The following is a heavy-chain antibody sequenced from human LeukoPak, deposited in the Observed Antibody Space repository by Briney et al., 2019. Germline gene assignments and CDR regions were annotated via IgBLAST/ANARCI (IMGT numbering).Heavy chain of an antibody. CDR3: ARDSFETSGTTDY. J-gene: IGHJ4*02. D-gene: IGHD1-1*01. V-gene: IGHV1-2*02. Sequence: ASVKVSCKASGYTFTGYYIHWVRQAPGQGLEWTGWINPNTGGTNYARQFQGRVTMTRDTSLSTAYMELSRLRSDDTAVYYCARDSFETSGTTDYWGQGTLVTVSS. CDR2: INPNTGGT. CDR1: GYTFTGYY.